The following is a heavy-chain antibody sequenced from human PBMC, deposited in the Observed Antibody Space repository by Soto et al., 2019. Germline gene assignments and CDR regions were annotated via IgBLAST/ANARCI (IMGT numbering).Heavy chain of an antibody. V-gene: IGHV4-30-4*01. D-gene: IGHD3-22*01. CDR2: IYYTGNT. J-gene: IGHJ4*02. CDR3: ARATYDSSTYYLDY. Sequence: VQLQESGPGLVKPSQTLSLTCTVSGASISGGDYYWTWIRQPPGKGQEWIGSIYYTGNTYSNPSLESRLSISVDPSNNQFALRLTSVTAPDTAIYYCARATYDSSTYYLDYWGQGTLVTVSS. CDR1: GASISGGDYY.